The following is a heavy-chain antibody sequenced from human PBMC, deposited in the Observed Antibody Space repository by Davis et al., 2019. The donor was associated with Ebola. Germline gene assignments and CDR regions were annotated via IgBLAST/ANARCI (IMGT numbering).Heavy chain of an antibody. J-gene: IGHJ4*02. Sequence: ASVKVSCKASGYTFTSYGISWVRQAPGQGLEWMGWINPHNGNTNYAQNVQGRVTMTTDTSTSTAYMEVGSLRSDDTAVYYCARAQFPTTSDDWGQGTLVTISS. V-gene: IGHV1-18*01. CDR2: INPHNGNT. CDR3: ARAQFPTTSDD. D-gene: IGHD1-1*01. CDR1: GYTFTSYG.